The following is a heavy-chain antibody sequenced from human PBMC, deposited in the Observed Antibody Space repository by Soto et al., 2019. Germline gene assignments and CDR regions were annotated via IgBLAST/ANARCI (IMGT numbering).Heavy chain of an antibody. D-gene: IGHD3-22*01. J-gene: IGHJ5*02. CDR3: ARCLGYYDSSGYFGARARSQVERFEP. CDR1: GGSISSGDYY. V-gene: IGHV4-30-4*01. CDR2: IYYSGST. Sequence: SETLSLTCTVSGGSISSGDYYWSWIRQPPGKGLEWIGYIYYSGSTYYNPSLKSRVTISVDTSKNQFSLKLSSVTAADTAVYYCARCLGYYDSSGYFGARARSQVERFEPWGQGTMVT.